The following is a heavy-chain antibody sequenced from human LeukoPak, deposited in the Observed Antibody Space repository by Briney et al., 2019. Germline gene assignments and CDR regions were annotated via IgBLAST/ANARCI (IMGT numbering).Heavy chain of an antibody. CDR2: ISSSSSYI. J-gene: IGHJ4*02. Sequence: GGSLRLSCAASGFTFSSYSMNWVRQAPGKGLEWVSSISSSSSYIYYADSVKGRFTISRDNAKNSLYLQMNSLRAEDTAVYYCARGQGPYTVRGAFDYWGQGTLVTVSS. D-gene: IGHD3-10*01. CDR1: GFTFSSYS. CDR3: ARGQGPYTVRGAFDY. V-gene: IGHV3-21*01.